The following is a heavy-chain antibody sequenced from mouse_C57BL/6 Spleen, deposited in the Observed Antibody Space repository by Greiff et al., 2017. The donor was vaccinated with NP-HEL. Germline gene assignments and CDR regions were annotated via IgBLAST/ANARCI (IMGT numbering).Heavy chain of an antibody. V-gene: IGHV1-50*01. J-gene: IGHJ4*01. CDR3: ARCRKVDY. Sequence: QVQLQQPGAELVKPGASVKLSCKASGYTFTSYWMQWVKQRPGQGLEWIGEIDPSDSYTNYNQKFTGKATLTVDTSSSTAYMQLSSLTSEDSAVYYCARCRKVDYWGQGTSVTVSS. CDR1: GYTFTSYW. CDR2: IDPSDSYT.